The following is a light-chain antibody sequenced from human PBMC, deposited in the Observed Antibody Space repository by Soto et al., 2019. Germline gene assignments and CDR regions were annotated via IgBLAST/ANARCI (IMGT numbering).Light chain of an antibody. V-gene: IGKV1-9*01. Sequence: QLKKSPASLSVPVGDRVTISCRASQGISNFLAWYQQKPGKAPKLLIYAASTLQSGVPSRFSGSGSGTDFTLTISSLQAEDFVTYCCQELESLPSTFCGGTRLDIK. CDR2: AAS. CDR1: QGISNF. J-gene: IGKJ4*01. CDR3: QELESLPST.